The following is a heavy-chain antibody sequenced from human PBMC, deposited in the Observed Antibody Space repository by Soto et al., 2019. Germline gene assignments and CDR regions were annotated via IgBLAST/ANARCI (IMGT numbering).Heavy chain of an antibody. D-gene: IGHD2-2*01. CDR1: GFTFSDYY. V-gene: IGHV3-11*01. Sequence: PGGSLRLSCAASGFTFSDYYMSWIRQAPGKGLEWVSYISSSGSTIYYADSVKGRFTISRDNAKNSLYLQMNSLRAEDTAVYYCARDTVLVPAAMTRGWFDPWGQGTLVTVSS. CDR3: ARDTVLVPAAMTRGWFDP. CDR2: ISSSGSTI. J-gene: IGHJ5*02.